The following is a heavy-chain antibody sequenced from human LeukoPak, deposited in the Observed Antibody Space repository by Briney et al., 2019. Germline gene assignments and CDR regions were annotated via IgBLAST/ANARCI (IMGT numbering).Heavy chain of an antibody. CDR3: AREYNWNRYHGLDV. Sequence: GGSLRLSCAASGFTFSSYAMHWVRQAPGKGLEWVAVISYDGSNKYYADSVKGRFTISRDNSKNTLYLQMNSLRAEDTAEYYCAREYNWNRYHGLDVWGKGTTVTVSS. V-gene: IGHV3-30*04. CDR2: ISYDGSNK. J-gene: IGHJ6*04. D-gene: IGHD1-1*01. CDR1: GFTFSSYA.